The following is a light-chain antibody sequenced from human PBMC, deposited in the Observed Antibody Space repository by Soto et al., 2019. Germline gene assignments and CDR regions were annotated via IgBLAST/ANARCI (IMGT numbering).Light chain of an antibody. Sequence: QFVLTQPASVSGSPGQSITFSCTGSSSDVGRYNYVSWYQQHPGKAPKLMTSEVSNRPSGVSIRFSGSKSGNTASLTISGLQAEDEAVYYCSSFTSSKSVVFGGGTKLTVL. CDR2: EVS. CDR1: SSDVGRYNY. CDR3: SSFTSSKSVV. V-gene: IGLV2-14*01. J-gene: IGLJ2*01.